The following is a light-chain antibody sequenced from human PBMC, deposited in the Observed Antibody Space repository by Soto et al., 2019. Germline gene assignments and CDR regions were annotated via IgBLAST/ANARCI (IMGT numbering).Light chain of an antibody. CDR3: SSYTSSSTVV. Sequence: ARTQPAAVSGSPGQSITIACTGTSSDVGGYNYVSWYQQHPGKAPKLMIYDVSNRPSGVSNRFSGSKSGNTASLTISGLQAEDEADYYCSSYTSSSTVVFGGGTKLTVL. J-gene: IGLJ2*01. CDR1: SSDVGGYNY. V-gene: IGLV2-14*01. CDR2: DVS.